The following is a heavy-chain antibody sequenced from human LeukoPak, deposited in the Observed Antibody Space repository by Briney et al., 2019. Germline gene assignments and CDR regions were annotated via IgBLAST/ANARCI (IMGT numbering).Heavy chain of an antibody. CDR3: ASPPLGYDSSGYYSPLNY. J-gene: IGHJ4*02. CDR2: ISSSSSYI. D-gene: IGHD3-22*01. Sequence: PGGSLRLSCAASGFTFSSYSMNWVRQAPGRGLEWVSSISSSSSYIYYADSVKGRFTISRDNAKNSLYLHMKSLRAEDTAEYYCASPPLGYDSSGYYSPLNYWGQGTLVTVSS. CDR1: GFTFSSYS. V-gene: IGHV3-21*01.